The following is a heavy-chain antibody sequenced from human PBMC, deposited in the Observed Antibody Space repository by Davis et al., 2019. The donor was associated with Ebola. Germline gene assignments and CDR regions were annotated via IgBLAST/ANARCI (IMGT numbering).Heavy chain of an antibody. D-gene: IGHD5-12*01. V-gene: IGHV3-30-3*01. Sequence: GESLKISCAASGFTFSSYAMHWVRQAPGKGLEWVAVISYDGSNKYYADSVKGRFTISRDNSKNTLYLQMNSLRAEDTAVYYCARDAPGTLYSGYDPHDTGYFDLWGRGTLVTVSS. CDR2: ISYDGSNK. CDR3: ARDAPGTLYSGYDPHDTGYFDL. J-gene: IGHJ2*01. CDR1: GFTFSSYA.